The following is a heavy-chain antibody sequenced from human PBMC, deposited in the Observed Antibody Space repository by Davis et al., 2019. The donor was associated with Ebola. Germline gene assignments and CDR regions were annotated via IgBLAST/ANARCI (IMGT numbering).Heavy chain of an antibody. CDR2: IYYSGST. Sequence: SETLSLTCAVSGGSISSSNWWSWVRQPPGKGLEWIGYIYYSGSTNYNPSLKSRVTISVDTSKNQFSLKLSSVTAADTAVYYCATGPTTGLLWFGESGGAFDIWGQGTMVTVSS. CDR3: ATGPTTGLLWFGESGGAFDI. CDR1: GGSISSSNW. D-gene: IGHD3-10*01. V-gene: IGHV4-4*02. J-gene: IGHJ3*02.